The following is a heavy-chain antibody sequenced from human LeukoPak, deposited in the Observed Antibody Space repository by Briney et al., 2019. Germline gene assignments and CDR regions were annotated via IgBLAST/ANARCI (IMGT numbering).Heavy chain of an antibody. CDR1: GGSISSGDYY. J-gene: IGHJ4*02. V-gene: IGHV4-30-4*01. CDR3: ARDRGSEIAVAGTLDY. CDR2: IYYSGST. D-gene: IGHD6-19*01. Sequence: SETLSLTCTISGGSISSGDYYWSWIRQPPGKGLEWIGYIYYSGSTYYNPSLKSRVTISVDTSKNQFSLDLSSVTAADTAMYYCARDRGSEIAVAGTLDYWGQGTLVTVSS.